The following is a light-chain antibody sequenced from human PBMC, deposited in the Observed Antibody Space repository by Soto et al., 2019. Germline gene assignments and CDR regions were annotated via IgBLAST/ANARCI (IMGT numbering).Light chain of an antibody. CDR3: SSYTSSSTYV. Sequence: QSALTQPASVSGSPGQSITISCTGTSRDVGGYNYVSWYQQHPGKAPKLMIYEVSNRPSGVSNRFSGSKSGNTASLTISGLQAEDEADYYCSSYTSSSTYVFGNGTKVNVL. V-gene: IGLV2-14*01. CDR1: SRDVGGYNY. J-gene: IGLJ1*01. CDR2: EVS.